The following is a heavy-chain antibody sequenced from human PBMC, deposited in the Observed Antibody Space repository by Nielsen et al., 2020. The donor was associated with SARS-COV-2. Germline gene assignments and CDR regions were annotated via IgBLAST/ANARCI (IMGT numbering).Heavy chain of an antibody. CDR2: INHSGTT. Sequence: GSLRLSCTVSGGSISGYYWAWVRQSPGKGLEWIGEINHSGTTNYNPSLKTRVTISVDTSKNQFSLNLTSVTAADTAVYFCARGVFTYGLDVWGQGTTVSVSS. J-gene: IGHJ6*02. CDR3: ARGVFTYGLDV. CDR1: GGSISGYY. V-gene: IGHV4-34*01.